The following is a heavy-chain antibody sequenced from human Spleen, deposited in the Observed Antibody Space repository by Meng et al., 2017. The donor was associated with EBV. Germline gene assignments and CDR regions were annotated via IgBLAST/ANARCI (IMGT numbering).Heavy chain of an antibody. CDR1: GWSFAGYY. CDR2: INHSGST. Sequence: QGQLQQWVQGLLKPSGTLSLTWAVYGWSFAGYYWSWNHQPPGKGLELIGEINHSGSTNYNPSLKSRVTISVDTSKNQFSLKVSSVTAADTAVYYCARAYCDSTSCYLLFDPWGQGTLVTVSS. CDR3: ARAYCDSTSCYLLFDP. V-gene: IGHV4-34*01. J-gene: IGHJ5*02. D-gene: IGHD2-2*01.